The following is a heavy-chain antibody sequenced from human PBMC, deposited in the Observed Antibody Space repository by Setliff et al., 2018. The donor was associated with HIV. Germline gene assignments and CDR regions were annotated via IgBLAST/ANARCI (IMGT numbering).Heavy chain of an antibody. J-gene: IGHJ4*02. CDR1: GYSFTDYY. V-gene: IGHV1-2*04. Sequence: ASVKVSCKATGYSFTDYYIHWVRQAPGQGLEWMGWINPKSDGTNYAQKFQGWITMTRDTSISTAYMELSRLRSDDTAVYYCARGMDYYDTSGYYQYYFDYWGQGTLVTVSS. CDR3: ARGMDYYDTSGYYQYYFDY. D-gene: IGHD3-22*01. CDR2: INPKSDGT.